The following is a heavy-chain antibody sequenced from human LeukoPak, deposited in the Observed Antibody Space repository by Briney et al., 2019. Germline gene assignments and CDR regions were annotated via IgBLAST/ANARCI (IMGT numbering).Heavy chain of an antibody. D-gene: IGHD2-2*01. CDR2: IYPGDSDT. J-gene: IGHJ4*02. CDR3: TRKGYAFDQ. V-gene: IGHV5-51*01. Sequence: GESLKISCKVSGYIFTSYWFGCVRQMPGKGLEWMGIIYPGDSDTRYSPSFQGQVTISVDKSISTAYLQWSSLKASDTAMYYCTRKGYAFDQGGQKTLVTVSS. CDR1: GYIFTSYW.